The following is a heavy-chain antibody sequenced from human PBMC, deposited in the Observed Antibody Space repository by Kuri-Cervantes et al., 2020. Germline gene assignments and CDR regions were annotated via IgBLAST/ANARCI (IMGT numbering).Heavy chain of an antibody. CDR3: AKDRAYGGYYFDY. CDR1: GFTFSSYG. Sequence: GGSLRLSCAASGFTFSSYGMHWVRQAPGKGLEWVAVISYDGSNKYYADSVKGRFTISRDNSKNTLYLQMNSLRAEDTAVYYCAKDRAYGGYYFDYWGRGTLVTVSS. J-gene: IGHJ4*02. CDR2: ISYDGSNK. V-gene: IGHV3-30*18. D-gene: IGHD5-12*01.